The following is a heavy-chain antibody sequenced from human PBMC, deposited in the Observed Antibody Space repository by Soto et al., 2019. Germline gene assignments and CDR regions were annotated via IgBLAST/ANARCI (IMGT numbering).Heavy chain of an antibody. CDR3: ARLPRSGGEHY. CDR1: GFTFRNYA. V-gene: IGHV3-30-3*01. CDR2: KSDDGSGE. J-gene: IGHJ4*02. Sequence: GGSLRLSCAASGFTFRNYAMHWVRQAPGKGLEWVSVKSDDGSGEYYADSVKGRFTISRDNSKNTLYLQMNSLRAEDTAVYYCARLPRSGGEHYWGQGTLVTVSS. D-gene: IGHD1-26*01.